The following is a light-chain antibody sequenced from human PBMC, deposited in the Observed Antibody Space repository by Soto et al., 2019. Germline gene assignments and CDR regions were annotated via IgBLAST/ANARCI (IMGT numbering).Light chain of an antibody. Sequence: QAVVTQEPSLTVSPGGTVTLTCASSTGPVTTAFYPNWLQQKPGQAPRPLIYSTTKRYSWTPARFSGSLLGGKAALTLSGAQPEDEADYYCRLYLGSHVRRFGGGTKLTVL. V-gene: IGLV7-43*01. CDR2: STT. CDR1: TGPVTTAFY. CDR3: RLYLGSHVRR. J-gene: IGLJ3*02.